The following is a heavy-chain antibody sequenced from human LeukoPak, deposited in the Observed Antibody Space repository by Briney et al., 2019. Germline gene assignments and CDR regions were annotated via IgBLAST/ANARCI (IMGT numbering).Heavy chain of an antibody. D-gene: IGHD6-13*01. J-gene: IGHJ3*02. V-gene: IGHV4-59*08. Sequence: SETLSLTCSVPGDSINNYYWSWIRQPPGKGLEWIGYIYYSGNTNHNPSLKSRVTISVDTSKNQFSLKLSSVTAADTAVYYCARHLYSSSWSPFDIWGQGTMVTVSS. CDR2: IYYSGNT. CDR1: GDSINNYY. CDR3: ARHLYSSSWSPFDI.